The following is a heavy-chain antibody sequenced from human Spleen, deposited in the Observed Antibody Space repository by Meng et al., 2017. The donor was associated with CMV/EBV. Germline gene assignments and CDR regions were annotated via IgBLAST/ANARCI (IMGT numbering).Heavy chain of an antibody. CDR1: GFTFSSYS. CDR3: SRGYDFWSGYSADYYGMDV. J-gene: IGHJ6*02. CDR2: ISSSSSYI. Sequence: GESPKISCAASGFTFSSYSMNWVRPAPGKGLEWVSSISSSSSYIYYADSVKGRFTISRDNAKNPLYLQMNSLRAEDTAVYYCSRGYDFWSGYSADYYGMDVWGQGTTVTVSS. D-gene: IGHD3-3*01. V-gene: IGHV3-21*01.